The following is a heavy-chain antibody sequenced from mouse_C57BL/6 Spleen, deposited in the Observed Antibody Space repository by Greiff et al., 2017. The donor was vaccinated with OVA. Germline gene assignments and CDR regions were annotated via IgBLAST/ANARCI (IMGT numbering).Heavy chain of an antibody. V-gene: IGHV1-20*01. CDR3: ARGGITTVDYYAMDY. J-gene: IGHJ4*01. D-gene: IGHD1-1*01. CDR2: INPYNGDT. CDR1: GYSFTGYF. Sequence: VQLQHSGPELVKPGDSVKISCKASGYSFTGYFMNWVMQSHGKSLEWIGRINPYNGDTFYNQKFKGKATLTVDKSSSTAHMELRSLTSEDSAVYYCARGGITTVDYYAMDYWGQGTSVTVSS.